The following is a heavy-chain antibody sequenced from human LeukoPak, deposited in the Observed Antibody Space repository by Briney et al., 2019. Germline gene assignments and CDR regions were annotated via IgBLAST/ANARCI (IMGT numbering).Heavy chain of an antibody. Sequence: PSETLSLTCTVSGGSISSYYWSWIRQPPGKGLEWIGRIYTSGSTNYNPSLKSRVTMSVDTSKNQFSLKLSSVTAADTAVYYCARDPSYYDSSGRYPWGQGTLVTVSS. J-gene: IGHJ5*02. V-gene: IGHV4-4*07. CDR2: IYTSGST. CDR3: ARDPSYYDSSGRYP. CDR1: GGSISSYY. D-gene: IGHD3-22*01.